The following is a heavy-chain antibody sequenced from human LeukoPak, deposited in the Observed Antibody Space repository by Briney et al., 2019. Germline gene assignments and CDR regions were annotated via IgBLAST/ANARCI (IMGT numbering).Heavy chain of an antibody. CDR2: IYYSGST. J-gene: IGHJ4*02. CDR3: ARTDSSGYYPRDY. CDR1: GGSISGSSYY. Sequence: PSETLSLTCTVSGGSISGSSYYWGWIRQPPGKGLEWIGSIYYSGSTYYNPSLKSRVTISVDTSKNQFSLKLSSVTAADTAVYYCARTDSSGYYPRDYWGQGTLVTVSS. V-gene: IGHV4-39*01. D-gene: IGHD3-22*01.